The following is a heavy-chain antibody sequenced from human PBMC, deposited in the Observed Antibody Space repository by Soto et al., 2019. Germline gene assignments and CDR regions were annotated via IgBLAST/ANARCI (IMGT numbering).Heavy chain of an antibody. CDR1: GASIGSGDFY. V-gene: IGHV4-30-4*08. CDR3: ARTGPSYYYHNSGSPGDY. D-gene: IGHD3-22*01. CDR2: IYYNELSSSEST. J-gene: IGHJ4*02. Sequence: LSLTCTVSGASIGSGDFYWSWIRQSPGKGLEWLGYIYYNELSSSESTHYNSSLKSRVSISVDTSKNQFSLTLRSMTAADTAVYYCARTGPSYYYHNSGSPGDYWGQGTLVTVSS.